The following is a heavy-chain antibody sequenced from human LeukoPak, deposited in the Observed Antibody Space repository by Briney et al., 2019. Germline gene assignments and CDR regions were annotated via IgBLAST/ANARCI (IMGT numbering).Heavy chain of an antibody. J-gene: IGHJ4*02. CDR1: GYTFASYA. CDR2: INTGNGNT. V-gene: IGHV1-3*04. D-gene: IGHD2-21*02. Sequence: ASVKVSCKASGYTFASYAMHWVRQAPGQRLECMGWINTGNGNTKYSQKFQGRVTITRDTSASTAYMDLSSLRSEDTAVYYCARNTETAIPLPYYFDYWGQGTLVTVSS. CDR3: ARNTETAIPLPYYFDY.